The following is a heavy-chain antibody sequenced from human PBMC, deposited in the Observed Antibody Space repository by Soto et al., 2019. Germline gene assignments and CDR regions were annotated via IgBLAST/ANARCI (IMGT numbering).Heavy chain of an antibody. D-gene: IGHD6-25*01. Sequence: PGGSLRLSCVGAGFTCSRYGMHWLRQAPGEGLEWMAVIVNDGSDRDYAASVAGRFTISRDNSKNTLYLQMDNLGGDDTAMYCGERDDEYAANGYDRWREGTLVRVSS. J-gene: IGHJ5*02. CDR1: GFTCSRYG. V-gene: IGHV3-33*01. CDR3: ERDDEYAANGYDR. CDR2: IVNDGSDR.